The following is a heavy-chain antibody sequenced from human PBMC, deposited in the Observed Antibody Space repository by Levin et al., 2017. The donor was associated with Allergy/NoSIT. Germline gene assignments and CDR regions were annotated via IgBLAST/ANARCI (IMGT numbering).Heavy chain of an antibody. J-gene: IGHJ6*04. CDR3: ARDDCSSPSCLAA. Sequence: GESLKISCVASGFTFRKYGMHWVRQAPGKGLEWVAAIQSDGSRHYYTDSVKGRFTISRDDSKSTVHLQMSSLRGEDTAVYYCARDDCSSPSCLAAWGKGTTVTVSS. CDR2: IQSDGSRH. CDR1: GFTFRKYG. D-gene: IGHD2-2*01. V-gene: IGHV3-33*05.